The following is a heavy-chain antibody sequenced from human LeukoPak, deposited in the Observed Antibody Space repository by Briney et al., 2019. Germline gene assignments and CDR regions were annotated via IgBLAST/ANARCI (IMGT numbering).Heavy chain of an antibody. V-gene: IGHV3-7*01. CDR3: ARAVYDSSGLGNY. D-gene: IGHD3-22*01. J-gene: IGHJ4*02. CDR1: GFTFSSYW. CDR2: IKQDGSEK. Sequence: GGSLRLSCAASGFTFSSYWMSWVRQAPGQGLEWVANIKQDGSEKNYVDSVKGRFTISRDNAKNSLYLQMNSLRAEDMAVYYCARAVYDSSGLGNYWGQGTQVTVSS.